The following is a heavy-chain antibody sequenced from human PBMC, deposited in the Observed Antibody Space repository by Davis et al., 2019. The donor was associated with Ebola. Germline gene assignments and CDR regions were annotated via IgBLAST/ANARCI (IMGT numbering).Heavy chain of an antibody. D-gene: IGHD2-2*01. CDR3: ARELGYCSSTSCLNPYYYYYMDV. Sequence: SVKVSCKASGYTFTSYGISWVRQAPGQGLEWMGGIIPIFGTANYAQKFQGRVTITADESTSTAYMELSSLRSEDTAVYYCARELGYCSSTSCLNPYYYYYMDVWGKGTTVTVSS. J-gene: IGHJ6*03. CDR2: IIPIFGTA. V-gene: IGHV1-69*13. CDR1: GYTFTSYG.